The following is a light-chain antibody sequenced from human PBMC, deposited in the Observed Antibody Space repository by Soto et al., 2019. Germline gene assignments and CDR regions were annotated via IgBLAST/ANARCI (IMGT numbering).Light chain of an antibody. CDR2: GAS. Sequence: EIVMTQSPATLSVSPGERATLSCRASQSVSSNLGWYQQKPGQAPRLLIYGASIRATGIPVRFSGSGSGTEFTLTISSLQSEDFAVYYCQQYNDRPRTFGQGTKVEIK. V-gene: IGKV3-15*01. CDR3: QQYNDRPRT. CDR1: QSVSSN. J-gene: IGKJ1*01.